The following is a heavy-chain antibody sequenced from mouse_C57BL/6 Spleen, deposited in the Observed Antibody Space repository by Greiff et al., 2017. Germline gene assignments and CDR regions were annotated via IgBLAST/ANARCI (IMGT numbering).Heavy chain of an antibody. J-gene: IGHJ4*01. V-gene: IGHV5-12*01. CDR3: ARRGYSLAMDY. CDR2: ISNGGGST. CDR1: GFTFSDYY. D-gene: IGHD1-1*01. Sequence: EVMLVESGGGLVQPGGSLKLSCAASGFTFSDYYMYWVRQTPEKRLEWVAYISNGGGSTYYPDTVKGRFTISRDNAKNTLYLQMSRLKSEDTAMYYCARRGYSLAMDYWGQGTSVTVSS.